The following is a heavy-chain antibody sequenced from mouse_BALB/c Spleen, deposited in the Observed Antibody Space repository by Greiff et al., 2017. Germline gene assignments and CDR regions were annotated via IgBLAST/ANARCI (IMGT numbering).Heavy chain of an antibody. D-gene: IGHD2-12*01. J-gene: IGHJ3*01. Sequence: QVQLQQSGAELVRPGTSVKISCKASGYTFTNYWLGWVKQRPGHGLEWIGDIYPGGGYTNYIEKFKGKATLTADTSSSTAYMQLSSLTSEDSAVYFCAREEAYAWFAYWGQGTLVTVSA. V-gene: IGHV1-63*02. CDR3: AREEAYAWFAY. CDR2: IYPGGGYT. CDR1: GYTFTNYW.